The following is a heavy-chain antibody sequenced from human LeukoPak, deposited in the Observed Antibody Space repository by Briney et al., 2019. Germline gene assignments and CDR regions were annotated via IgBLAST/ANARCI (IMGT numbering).Heavy chain of an antibody. V-gene: IGHV4-59*08. Sequence: PSETLSLTCTVSGGSISSYYWTWIRQSPEKGLEWIGYIYYDGNTNYNPSLTRRVIISIDRSKNHFSLKLNSVIAADPAGYYCARQPRGSNNWSYYFDYWGQGPLVTVSS. CDR3: ARQPRGSNNWSYYFDY. CDR1: GGSISSYY. J-gene: IGHJ4*02. CDR2: IYYDGNT. D-gene: IGHD1-1*01.